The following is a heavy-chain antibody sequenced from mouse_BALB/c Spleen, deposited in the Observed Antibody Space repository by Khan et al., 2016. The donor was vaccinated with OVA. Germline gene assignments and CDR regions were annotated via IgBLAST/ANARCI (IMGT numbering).Heavy chain of an antibody. CDR1: GFTFSSYS. CDR2: ISSGGDYT. V-gene: IGHV5-6*01. CDR3: ASHLTGSFAY. Sequence: EVELVESGGDLVKPRGSLKLSCAASGFTFSSYSMSWVRQTPDKRLEWVATISSGGDYTYYPDSVTGRFTISRDNDKNTLYLQMSSLKSEDTAIYYCASHLTGSFAYWGQGTLVTVSA. D-gene: IGHD4-1*01. J-gene: IGHJ3*01.